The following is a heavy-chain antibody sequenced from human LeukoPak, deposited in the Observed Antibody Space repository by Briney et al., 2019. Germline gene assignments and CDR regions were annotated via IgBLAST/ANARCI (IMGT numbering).Heavy chain of an antibody. J-gene: IGHJ4*02. V-gene: IGHV4-39*01. D-gene: IGHD3-10*01. CDR2: IYYSGST. Sequence: PSETLSLTCTVSGGSISSSSYYWGWIRQPPGKGLEWIGSIYYSGSTYYNPSLKSRVTISVNTSKNQFSLKLSSVTAADTAVYYCAVFMVRGAYWGQGTLVTVSS. CDR1: GGSISSSSYY. CDR3: AVFMVRGAY.